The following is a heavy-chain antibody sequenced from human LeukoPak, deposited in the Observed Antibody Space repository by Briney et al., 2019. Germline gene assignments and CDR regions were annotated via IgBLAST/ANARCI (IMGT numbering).Heavy chain of an antibody. V-gene: IGHV3-21*01. CDR3: ARMVSLKGYCSSTSCPIYYYGMDV. CDR2: ISSSGSYI. Sequence: GGSLRLSCAASGFTFSNYAMCWARQAPGKGLEWVSSISSSGSYIYYADSVKGRFTISRDNAKNSLYLQMNSLRAEDTAVYYCARMVSLKGYCSSTSCPIYYYGMDVWGQGTTVTVSS. D-gene: IGHD2-2*01. J-gene: IGHJ6*02. CDR1: GFTFSNYA.